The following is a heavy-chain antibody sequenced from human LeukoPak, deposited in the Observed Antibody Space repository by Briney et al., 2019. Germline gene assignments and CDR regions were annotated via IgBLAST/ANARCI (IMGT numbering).Heavy chain of an antibody. D-gene: IGHD6-19*01. Sequence: PGASLRLSCAASGFTFSSYAMSWVRQAPGKGLEWVSAISGSGGSTYYADSVKGRFTISRDNPKNTLYLQMNSLRAEDTAVYYCAKASGYSSGWYWFDPWGQGTLVTVSS. CDR3: AKASGYSSGWYWFDP. J-gene: IGHJ5*02. CDR2: ISGSGGST. CDR1: GFTFSSYA. V-gene: IGHV3-23*01.